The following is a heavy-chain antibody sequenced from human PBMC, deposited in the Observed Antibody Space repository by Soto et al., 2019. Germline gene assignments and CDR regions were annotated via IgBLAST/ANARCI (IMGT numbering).Heavy chain of an antibody. Sequence: ASVKVSCKASGYTFTSYYMHWVRQAPGQGLEWMGIINPSGGSTSYAQKFQGRVTMTRDTSTSTVYMELSSLRSEDTAVYYCARGVTYYDILTGYPAFMDVWGQGTMVTVSS. CDR3: ARGVTYYDILTGYPAFMDV. CDR1: GYTFTSYY. CDR2: INPSGGST. J-gene: IGHJ6*02. V-gene: IGHV1-46*01. D-gene: IGHD3-9*01.